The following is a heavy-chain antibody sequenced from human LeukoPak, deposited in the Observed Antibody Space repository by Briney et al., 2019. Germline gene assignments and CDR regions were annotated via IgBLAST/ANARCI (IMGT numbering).Heavy chain of an antibody. D-gene: IGHD3-22*01. Sequence: PSETLSLTCTVSGGSISSSSYYWGWIRQPPGKGLEWIGSIYYSGSTYYNPSLKSRVTISVDTSKSQFSLKLSSVTAADTATYYCASIFGLDYYDTTGQFDYWGQGNLVTVSS. J-gene: IGHJ4*02. V-gene: IGHV4-39*07. CDR2: IYYSGST. CDR3: ASIFGLDYYDTTGQFDY. CDR1: GGSISSSSYY.